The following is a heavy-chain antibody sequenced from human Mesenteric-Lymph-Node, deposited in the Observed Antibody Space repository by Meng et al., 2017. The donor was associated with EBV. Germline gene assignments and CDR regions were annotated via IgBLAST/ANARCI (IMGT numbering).Heavy chain of an antibody. CDR1: GGSFGGYY. Sequence: QWQLQQWGAGLLKPSETRSLTCAVYGGSFGGYYWGWIRPPPGKGLEWIGEISHSGRTNYNPSLKSRVSLSVDTSKNQFSLKLSSVTAADTAVYYCARAGSVGWSELDYWGQGTLVTVSS. J-gene: IGHJ4*02. CDR2: ISHSGRT. V-gene: IGHV4-34*01. CDR3: ARAGSVGWSELDY. D-gene: IGHD6-19*01.